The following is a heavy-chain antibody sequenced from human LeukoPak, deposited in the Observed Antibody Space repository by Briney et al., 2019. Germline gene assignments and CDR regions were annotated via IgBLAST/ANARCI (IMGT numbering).Heavy chain of an antibody. CDR1: GGSISSYC. CDR3: ARETSQKGAHYMDV. D-gene: IGHD3-16*01. Sequence: SETLSLTCTVSGGSISSYCWSWIRQPPGKGLEWIGYIYYSGSTNYNPSLKSRVTISVDTSKNQFSLKLSSVTAADTAVYYCARETSQKGAHYMDVWGKGTTVTISS. J-gene: IGHJ6*03. CDR2: IYYSGST. V-gene: IGHV4-59*01.